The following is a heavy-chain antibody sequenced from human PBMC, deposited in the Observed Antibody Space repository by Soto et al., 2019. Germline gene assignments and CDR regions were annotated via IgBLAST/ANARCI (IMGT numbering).Heavy chain of an antibody. D-gene: IGHD2-15*01. J-gene: IGHJ5*02. V-gene: IGHV3-30-3*01. CDR3: ARGLERCLIIDQNSFDP. CDR2: ISYDGNHK. Sequence: QVQLVESGGGVVQPGTSLRLSCAASGFIFNNYAMHWVRQTPDRGLEWLAIISYDGNHKYHAESVKGSFTISRDNSNNTLSLQMDSLRPEDTALYYCARGLERCLIIDQNSFDPWGHGTLVTVSS. CDR1: GFIFNNYA.